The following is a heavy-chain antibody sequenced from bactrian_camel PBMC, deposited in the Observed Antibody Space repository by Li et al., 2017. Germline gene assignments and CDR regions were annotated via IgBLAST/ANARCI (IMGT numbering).Heavy chain of an antibody. CDR2: IDSDGLA. CDR3: AAGTGPTGAKVWGGCWYNH. D-gene: IGHD3*01. J-gene: IGHJ4*01. Sequence: QLVESGGGSVQAGGSLRLSCSASRYASTYGRYCQAWFRQAPGKEREGVAVIDSDGLAKYADSVKGRFIISHDNAKNTLYLQMNSLKPEDAAVYYCAAGTGPTGAKVWGGCWYNHWGQGTQVTVS. CDR1: RYASTYGRYC. V-gene: IGHV3S55*01.